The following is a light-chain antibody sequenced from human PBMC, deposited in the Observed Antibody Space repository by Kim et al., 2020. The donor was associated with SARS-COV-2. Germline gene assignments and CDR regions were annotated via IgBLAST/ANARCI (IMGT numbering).Light chain of an antibody. J-gene: IGLJ3*02. CDR2: KNN. CDR3: HVWDNSTAEV. CDR1: NIGSKN. Sequence: SYELTQPLSVSVALGQTARITCGGNNIGSKNVHWYQQKPGQAPVLVIYKNNNRPSGIPERFSGSNSGTTATLTISRGQAGDEADYYCHVWDNSTAEVFGGGTKLTVL. V-gene: IGLV3-9*01.